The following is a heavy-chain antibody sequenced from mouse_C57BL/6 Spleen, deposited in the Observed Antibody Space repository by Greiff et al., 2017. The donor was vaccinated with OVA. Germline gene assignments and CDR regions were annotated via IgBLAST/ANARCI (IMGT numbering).Heavy chain of an antibody. V-gene: IGHV1-18*01. CDR1: GYTFTDYN. CDR2: INPNNGGT. Sequence: VQLQQSGPELVKPGASVKIPCKASGYTFTDYNMDWVKQSHGKSLEWIGDINPNNGGTIYNQKFKGKATLTVDKSSSTAYMERRSLTSEDTAVYYGARQWGWGAFAYGGQVTLVTVSA. D-gene: IGHD3-3*01. J-gene: IGHJ3*01. CDR3: ARQWGWGAFAY.